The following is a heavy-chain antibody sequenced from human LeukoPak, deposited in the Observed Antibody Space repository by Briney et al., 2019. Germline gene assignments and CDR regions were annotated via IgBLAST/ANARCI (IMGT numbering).Heavy chain of an antibody. J-gene: IGHJ4*02. V-gene: IGHV1-46*01. CDR3: ARDPRASYESSDYYYPGDY. CDR1: GYTFTSYY. CDR2: INPSGGST. D-gene: IGHD3-22*01. Sequence: ASVKVSCKTSGYTFTSYYIHWVRQAPGQGVEWMAIINPSGGSTRYARKLQGRVTMTRDTSTSTVYMELSSLRSEDTAVYYCARDPRASYESSDYYYPGDYWGQGTLVTVSS.